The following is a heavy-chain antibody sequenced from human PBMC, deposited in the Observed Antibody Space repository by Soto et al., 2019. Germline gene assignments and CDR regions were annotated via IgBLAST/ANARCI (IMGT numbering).Heavy chain of an antibody. V-gene: IGHV4-34*12. CDR2: VFYTGFT. D-gene: IGHD1-20*01. Sequence: SETLSLTCAVYGGSFSDFYWNCIRQSPGKGPEWIGSVFYTGFTSYNPSLESRVSVSVDTSKNQFSLKVSGVSAADTAVYYCATSQKGYNWNYFDHWGQGALVTVSS. J-gene: IGHJ4*02. CDR1: GGSFSDFY. CDR3: ATSQKGYNWNYFDH.